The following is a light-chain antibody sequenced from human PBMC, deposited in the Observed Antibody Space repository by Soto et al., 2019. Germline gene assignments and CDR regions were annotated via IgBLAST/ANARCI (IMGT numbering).Light chain of an antibody. V-gene: IGLV2-23*02. Sequence: QSALTQPASVSGSPGQSITISCIGTSSDVGSYNLVSWYQQHPGKAPKLMIYEVTERPSGVSNRFSGSKSGNAASLTISGLQAEDEADYYCCSYSGTRTFVVFGGGTKLTVL. CDR1: SSDVGSYNL. J-gene: IGLJ3*02. CDR2: EVT. CDR3: CSYSGTRTFVV.